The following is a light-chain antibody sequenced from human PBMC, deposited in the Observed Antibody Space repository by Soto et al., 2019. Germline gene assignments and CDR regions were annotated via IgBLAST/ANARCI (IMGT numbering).Light chain of an antibody. CDR3: CSYAGSGTDNYV. J-gene: IGLJ1*01. Sequence: QAVVTQPPSVSGAPGQRVSISCTGTSSNIGAGFDVHWYQQVPGTAPKLLIYGSKNRPSGVPDRFSGSKSATSASLVITGLQAEDEADYYCCSYAGSGTDNYVFGSGTKLTVL. CDR2: GSK. CDR1: SSNIGAGFD. V-gene: IGLV1-40*01.